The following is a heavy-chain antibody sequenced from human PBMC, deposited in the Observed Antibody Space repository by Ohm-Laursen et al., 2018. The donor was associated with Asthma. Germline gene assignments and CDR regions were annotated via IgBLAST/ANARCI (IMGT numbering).Heavy chain of an antibody. CDR2: IIPIFGIA. D-gene: IGHD3-9*01. CDR1: GGTFSSYA. CDR3: ALHLRYFDWLSVGPFDY. V-gene: IGHV1-69*17. Sequence: SSVKVSCKASGGTFSSYAISWVRQAPGQGLEWMGGIIPIFGIANYAQKFQGRVTITADKSTSTAYMELSSLRSEDTAVYYCALHLRYFDWLSVGPFDYWGQGTLVTVSS. J-gene: IGHJ4*02.